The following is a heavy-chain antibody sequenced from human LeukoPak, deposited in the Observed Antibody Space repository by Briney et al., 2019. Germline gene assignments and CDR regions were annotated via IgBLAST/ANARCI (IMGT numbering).Heavy chain of an antibody. D-gene: IGHD6-19*01. CDR3: AKVPTIYSSSSNY. CDR2: MSGGGGTT. V-gene: IGHV3-23*01. J-gene: IGHJ4*02. Sequence: PGGSLRLSCVASGNTLMSYTMSWVRQATGKGLEWVSSMSGGGGTTYYADSVEGRFTISRDNSKNTLYLQMNSLRVEDTAIYFCAKVPTIYSSSSNYWGQGTLVTVSS. CDR1: GNTLMSYT.